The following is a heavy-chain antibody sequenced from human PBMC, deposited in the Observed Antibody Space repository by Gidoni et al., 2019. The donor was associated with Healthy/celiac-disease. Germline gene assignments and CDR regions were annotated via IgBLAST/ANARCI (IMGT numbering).Heavy chain of an antibody. CDR1: GFTFSSYS. CDR3: ARVRGYYGSGSYYDAFDI. CDR2: ISSSSSYI. V-gene: IGHV3-21*01. D-gene: IGHD3-10*01. Sequence: EVQLVESGGGLVKPGGSLRLSCAASGFTFSSYSMTWVRQAPGKGLEWVSSISSSSSYIYYADSVKGRFTISRDNAKNSLYLQMNSLRAEDTAVYYCARVRGYYGSGSYYDAFDIWGQGTMVTVSS. J-gene: IGHJ3*02.